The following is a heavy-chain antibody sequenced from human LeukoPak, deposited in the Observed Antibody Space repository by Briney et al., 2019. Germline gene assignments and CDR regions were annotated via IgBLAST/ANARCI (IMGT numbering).Heavy chain of an antibody. Sequence: GGSLRLSCAASGFTFSSYAMSWVRQAPGKGLEWVSAISGSGGSTYYADSVKGRFTISRDNSKNTLYLQMNSLRAEDTAVYYCAKWGDYDILTGYYDPDYWGQGTLVTVSS. V-gene: IGHV3-23*01. CDR2: ISGSGGST. CDR3: AKWGDYDILTGYYDPDY. J-gene: IGHJ4*02. CDR1: GFTFSSYA. D-gene: IGHD3-9*01.